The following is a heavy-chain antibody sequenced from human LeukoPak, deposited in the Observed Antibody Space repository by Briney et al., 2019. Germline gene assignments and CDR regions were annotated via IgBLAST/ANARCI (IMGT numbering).Heavy chain of an antibody. CDR1: GGTFSSYA. CDR3: ARGRAYSSSSYYMDV. Sequence: SVKVSCKASGGTFSSYAISWVRQAPGQGLEWMGGIIPIFGTANYAQKFQGRVTITTDESTSTAYMELSSLRSEDTAVYYCARGRAYSSSSYYMDVWGKGTTVTVSS. CDR2: IIPIFGTA. J-gene: IGHJ6*03. V-gene: IGHV1-69*05. D-gene: IGHD6-6*01.